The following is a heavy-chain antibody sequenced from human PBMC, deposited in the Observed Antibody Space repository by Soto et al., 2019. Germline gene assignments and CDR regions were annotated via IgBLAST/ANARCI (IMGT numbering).Heavy chain of an antibody. CDR2: IYSGGGT. V-gene: IGHV3-53*01. D-gene: IGHD6-6*01. CDR3: ARGAEYGSSSPSDY. CDR1: GFTVSSNY. J-gene: IGHJ4*02. Sequence: GGSLRLSCTSSGFTVSSNYMSLVRQAPGKGLEWVSIIYSGGGTHYADSVKGRFTISRDNSRNTVYLQMNSLRAEDTAVYYCARGAEYGSSSPSDYWGQGTLVTVSS.